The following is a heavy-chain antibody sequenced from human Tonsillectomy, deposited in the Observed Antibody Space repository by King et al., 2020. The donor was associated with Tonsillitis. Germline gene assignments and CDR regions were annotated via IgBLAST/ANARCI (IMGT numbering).Heavy chain of an antibody. Sequence: VQLQESGPGLVKPSQTLSLTCTVSGDSISSGSYYWSWIRQPAGKGLEWIGRIYTSGSIDYNPSLESRVSISVDTSKNQFSLKLNSVTAADTAVYHCARGGDILTGGSLFDPWGQGTLVTVSS. CDR2: IYTSGSI. D-gene: IGHD3-9*01. V-gene: IGHV4-61*02. CDR3: ARGGDILTGGSLFDP. J-gene: IGHJ5*02. CDR1: GDSISSGSYY.